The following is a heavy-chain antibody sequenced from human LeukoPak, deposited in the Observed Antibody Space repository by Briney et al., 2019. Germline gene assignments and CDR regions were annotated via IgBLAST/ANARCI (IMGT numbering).Heavy chain of an antibody. V-gene: IGHV4-34*01. Sequence: SETLCLTCAVYGGSFSGYYWSWIRQPPGKGLEWIGEINHSGSTNYNPSLKSRVTISVDTSKNQFSLKLSSVTAADTAVYYCARGQRGSGNPFVDYWGQGTLVTVSS. CDR2: INHSGST. CDR1: GGSFSGYY. CDR3: ARGQRGSGNPFVDY. D-gene: IGHD3-16*01. J-gene: IGHJ4*02.